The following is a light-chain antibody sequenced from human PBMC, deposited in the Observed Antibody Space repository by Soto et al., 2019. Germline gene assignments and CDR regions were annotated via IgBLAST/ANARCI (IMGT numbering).Light chain of an antibody. V-gene: IGLV2-8*01. J-gene: IGLJ1*01. CDR1: SSDVGGYNL. CDR3: SSHAGFRNFYL. CDR2: EVS. Sequence: QSVLTQPPSASGSPGQSVTISCTGTSSDVGGYNLVSWYQQHPGKAPKLIISEVSKRPSGVPDRFSGSKSGNTASLTVSGLRAEDEADYYCSSHAGFRNFYLFGTGTKVTVL.